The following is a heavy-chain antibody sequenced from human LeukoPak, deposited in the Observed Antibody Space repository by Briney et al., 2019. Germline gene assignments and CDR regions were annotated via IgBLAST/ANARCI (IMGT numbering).Heavy chain of an antibody. Sequence: ASVKVSCKASGYTFTSYDINWVRQATGQGLEWMGWMNPNSGNTGYAQKFQGRVTMTRNTSISTAYMELSSLRSEDTAVYYCASYGSGRGWFDPWGQGTLVTVSS. CDR2: MNPNSGNT. J-gene: IGHJ5*02. CDR3: ASYGSGRGWFDP. V-gene: IGHV1-8*01. CDR1: GYTFTSYD. D-gene: IGHD3-10*01.